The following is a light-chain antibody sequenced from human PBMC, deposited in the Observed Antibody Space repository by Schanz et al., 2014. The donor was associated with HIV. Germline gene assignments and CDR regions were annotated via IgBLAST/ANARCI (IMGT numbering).Light chain of an antibody. Sequence: QSALTQPPSASGSPGQSVAISCTGTSSDVGGYNYVSWYHQKPGKAPKLVIYEVSKRPSGVPDRFSGSKSGSTASLTISGLQAEDEADYYCSSYTSSSTLVFGTGTKLTVL. CDR1: SSDVGGYNY. J-gene: IGLJ1*01. CDR2: EVS. V-gene: IGLV2-8*01. CDR3: SSYTSSSTLV.